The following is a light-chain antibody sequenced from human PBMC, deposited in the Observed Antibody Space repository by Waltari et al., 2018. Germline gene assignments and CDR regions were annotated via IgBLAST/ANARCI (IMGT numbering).Light chain of an antibody. Sequence: QSALTQPPSASGSPGQSVTISCTGTSSDVGGSNYVSWYQQHPGKAPKLMIYEVTKRPSVVPDRFSGSKSGNTAALTVSGLQAEDEADYYCSSYATTNKIFGGGTKLTVL. V-gene: IGLV2-8*01. CDR3: SSYATTNKI. CDR1: SSDVGGSNY. CDR2: EVT. J-gene: IGLJ2*01.